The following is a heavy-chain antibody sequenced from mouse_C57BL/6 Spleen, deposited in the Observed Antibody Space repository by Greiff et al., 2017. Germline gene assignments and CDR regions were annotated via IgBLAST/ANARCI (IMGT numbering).Heavy chain of an antibody. Sequence: EVQLQQSGPELVKPGASVKIPCKASGYTFTDYNMDWVKQSHGKSLEWIGDINPNNGGTIYNQKFKGKATLTVDKSSSTAYMELRSLTSEDTAVYYCARRFYSNSYFDYWGQGTTLTVSS. CDR1: GYTFTDYN. CDR2: INPNNGGT. J-gene: IGHJ2*01. V-gene: IGHV1-18*01. CDR3: ARRFYSNSYFDY. D-gene: IGHD2-5*01.